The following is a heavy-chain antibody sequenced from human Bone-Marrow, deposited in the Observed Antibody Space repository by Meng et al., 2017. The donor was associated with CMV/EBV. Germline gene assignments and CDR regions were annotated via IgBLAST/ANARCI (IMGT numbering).Heavy chain of an antibody. CDR3: ATDPKGYYDFWSGYPNFDS. V-gene: IGHV3-23*01. Sequence: FSSYAMSWVRQAPGKGLQWVSAISGSGGSTYYADSVKGRFTISRDNSKNTLYLQMNSLRAEDTTIYYCATDPKGYYDFWSGYPNFDSWGQGTLVTVSS. J-gene: IGHJ4*02. CDR2: ISGSGGST. CDR1: FSSYA. D-gene: IGHD3-3*01.